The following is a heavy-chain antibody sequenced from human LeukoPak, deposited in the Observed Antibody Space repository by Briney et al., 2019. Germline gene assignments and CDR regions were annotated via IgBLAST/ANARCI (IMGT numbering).Heavy chain of an antibody. V-gene: IGHV1-18*01. J-gene: IGHJ4*02. CDR3: ARGGTYSRGLLVY. D-gene: IGHD1-26*01. CDR2: IRAYNGNT. CDR1: GYTFTIYG. Sequence: ASVTVSCTASGYTFTIYGINWVRQAPGQGLEWMGWIRAYNGNTDYAQKFQGRVTMTTDTSTSTAYMEPRSLRSDDTAVYYCARGGTYSRGLLVYWGQGTLVTVSS.